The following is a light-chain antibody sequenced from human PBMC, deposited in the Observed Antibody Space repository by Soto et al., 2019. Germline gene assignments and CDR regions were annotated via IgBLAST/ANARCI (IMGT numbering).Light chain of an antibody. CDR2: AAS. Sequence: VNMSPSALSASERDGVSIACRASQSISSYLNWYQQKPGKAPKLLIYAASSLQSGVPSRFSVSGSGRDFTLTISLLQPEDFATYYWRQRDRTLAAFREGTRLEIK. J-gene: IGKJ5*01. CDR1: QSISSY. V-gene: IGKV1-39*01. CDR3: RQRDRTLAA.